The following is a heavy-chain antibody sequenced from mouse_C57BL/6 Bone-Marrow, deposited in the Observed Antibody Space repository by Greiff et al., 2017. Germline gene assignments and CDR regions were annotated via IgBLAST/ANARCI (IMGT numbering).Heavy chain of an antibody. V-gene: IGHV1-61*01. CDR2: IYPSDSET. CDR3: ARQDGGSYEWLAY. D-gene: IGHD1-1*02. Sequence: QVQLQQPGAELVRPGSSVKLSCKASGYTFTSYWMDWVKQRPGQGLEWIGNIYPSDSETHYNQKFKDKATLTVDKSSSTAYMQLSSLTSEDSAVYYCARQDGGSYEWLAYWGQGTLVTVSA. J-gene: IGHJ3*01. CDR1: GYTFTSYW.